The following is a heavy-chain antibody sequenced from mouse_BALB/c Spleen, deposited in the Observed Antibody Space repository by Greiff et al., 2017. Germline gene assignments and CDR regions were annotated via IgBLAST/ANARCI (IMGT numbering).Heavy chain of an antibody. V-gene: IGHV1S81*02. CDR1: GFTFTSYY. J-gene: IGHJ2*01. CDR3: THYYYGFDY. Sequence: QVQLQQPGAELVKPGASVKLSCTASGFTFTSYYMYWVKQRPGQGLEWIGGINPSNGGTNFNEKFKSKATLTVDKSSSTAYMQLSSLTTEDSAVYSCTHYYYGFDYWGQGTTLTVSS. D-gene: IGHD1-1*01. CDR2: INPSNGGT.